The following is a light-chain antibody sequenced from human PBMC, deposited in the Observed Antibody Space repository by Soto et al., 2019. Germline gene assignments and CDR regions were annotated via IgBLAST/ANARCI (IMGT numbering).Light chain of an antibody. V-gene: IGLV2-23*01. CDR1: SSDVGGYSL. Sequence: QSALTQPASVSGSPGQSITISCTGTSSDVGGYSLVSWYQQHPVKAPNVVIYEGHKRPSGVPDRFSCSTSVNTASLTISGLQTEDEADYHWCVYVVSTSYVFLTGTKVIVL. CDR2: EGH. J-gene: IGLJ1*01. CDR3: CVYVVSTSYV.